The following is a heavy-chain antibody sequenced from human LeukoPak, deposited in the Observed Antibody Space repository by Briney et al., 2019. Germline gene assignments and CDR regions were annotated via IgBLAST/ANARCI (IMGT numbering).Heavy chain of an antibody. D-gene: IGHD4-17*01. CDR3: TTEYGDWDYFDY. V-gene: IGHV3-30-3*01. CDR2: ISYDGSNK. CDR1: GFTFSSYA. Sequence: GGSLRLSCAASGFTFSSYAMHWVRQAPGKGLEWVAVISYDGSNKYYADSVKGRFTISRDSSKNTLYLQMNSLRAEDTAVYYCTTEYGDWDYFDYWGQGTLVTVSS. J-gene: IGHJ4*02.